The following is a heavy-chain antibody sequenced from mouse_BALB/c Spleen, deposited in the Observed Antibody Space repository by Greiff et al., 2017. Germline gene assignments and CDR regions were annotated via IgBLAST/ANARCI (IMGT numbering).Heavy chain of an antibody. J-gene: IGHJ4*01. Sequence: EVQLQESGPGLVKPSQSLSLTCSVTGYSITSGYYWNWIRQFPGNKLEWMGYISYDGSNNYNPSLKNRISITRDTSKNQFFLKLNSVTTEDTATYYCARDGNSLYAMDYWGQGTSVTVSS. V-gene: IGHV3-6*02. CDR1: GYSITSGYY. D-gene: IGHD2-1*01. CDR2: ISYDGSN. CDR3: ARDGNSLYAMDY.